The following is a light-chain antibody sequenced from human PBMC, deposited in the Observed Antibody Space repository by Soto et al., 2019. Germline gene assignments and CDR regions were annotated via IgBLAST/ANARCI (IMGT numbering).Light chain of an antibody. CDR3: QQSYSTPWT. J-gene: IGKJ1*01. CDR1: QSISSY. CDR2: AAS. V-gene: IGKV1-39*01. Sequence: DIQMTQSQSSLSASLGDRVTITFRASQSISSYLNWYQQKPGKAPKLPIYAASSLQSGVPSRFSGSGSGTDFTLTISSLQPEDFATYYCQQSYSTPWTFGQGTKVDIK.